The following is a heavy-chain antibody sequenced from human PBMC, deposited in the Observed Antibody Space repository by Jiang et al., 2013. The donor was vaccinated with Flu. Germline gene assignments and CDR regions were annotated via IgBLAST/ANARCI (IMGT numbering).Heavy chain of an antibody. CDR3: ARGLWELELRGFDY. CDR1: GFTFSSYE. D-gene: IGHD1-7*01. J-gene: IGHJ4*02. V-gene: IGHV3-48*03. CDR2: ISSSGSTI. Sequence: ASGFTFSSYEMNWVRQAPGKGLEWISYISSSGSTIYYADSVKGRFTISRDNAKNSLYLQMNSLRAEDTAVYYCARGLWELELRGFDYWGQGTLVTVSS.